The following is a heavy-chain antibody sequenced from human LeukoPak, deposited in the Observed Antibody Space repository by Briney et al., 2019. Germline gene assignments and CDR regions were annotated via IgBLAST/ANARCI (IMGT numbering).Heavy chain of an antibody. V-gene: IGHV3-23*01. D-gene: IGHD6-13*01. CDR2: ISGSGGGT. CDR3: AKLGFSSTDY. J-gene: IGHJ4*02. CDR1: GFFFNTYA. Sequence: PGGSLRLSCAASGFFFNTYAMSWVRQAPGKGLEWVSAISGSGGGTYYADSVKGRFTISRDNSKNTLYLQMNSLRAEDTAVYYCAKLGFSSTDYWGQGTLVTVSS.